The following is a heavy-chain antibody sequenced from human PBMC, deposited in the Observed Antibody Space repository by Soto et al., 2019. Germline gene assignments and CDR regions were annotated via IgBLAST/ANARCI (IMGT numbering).Heavy chain of an antibody. CDR3: ARGPPTFSPKKNWFDP. CDR1: GGSFSGYY. V-gene: IGHV4-34*01. Sequence: SETLSLTCAVYGGSFSGYYWSWIRQPPGKGLEWIGQINHSGSTNYNPSLKSRVTISVDTSKNQFSLKLTSVTAADTAVYYCARGPPTFSPKKNWFDPWGQGTLVTVSS. CDR2: INHSGST. J-gene: IGHJ5*02.